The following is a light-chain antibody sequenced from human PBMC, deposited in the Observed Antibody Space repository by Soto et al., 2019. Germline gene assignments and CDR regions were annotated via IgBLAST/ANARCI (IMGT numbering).Light chain of an antibody. CDR1: QSVSSY. CDR3: QQRSNWLT. CDR2: DAS. J-gene: IGKJ4*01. Sequence: EIVLKQSPGTLSLSPGERATLPCRASQSVSSYLAWYQQKPGQAPRLLIYDASNRATGIPARFSGSGSGTDFTLTISSLEPEDFAVYYCQQRSNWLTFGGGTKVDI. V-gene: IGKV3-11*01.